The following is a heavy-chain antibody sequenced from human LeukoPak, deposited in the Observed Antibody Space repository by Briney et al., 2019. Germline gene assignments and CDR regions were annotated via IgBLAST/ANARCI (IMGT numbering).Heavy chain of an antibody. D-gene: IGHD1-26*01. CDR1: GYTFTNYG. CDR3: ARSGSHNYYYYGMDV. Sequence: RASVKVSCKASGYTFTNYGISWVRQAPGQGLEWMGWISAYNGNTKYAQKFQSRVTMTTDTSTNTVNMELRSLRSDDPAVFYCARSGSHNYYYYGMDVWGQGTTVIVSS. CDR2: ISAYNGNT. V-gene: IGHV1-18*01. J-gene: IGHJ6*02.